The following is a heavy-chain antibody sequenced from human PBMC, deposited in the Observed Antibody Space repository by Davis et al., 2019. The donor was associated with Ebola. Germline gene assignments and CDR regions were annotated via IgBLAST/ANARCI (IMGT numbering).Heavy chain of an antibody. J-gene: IGHJ4*02. D-gene: IGHD1-26*01. CDR1: GFTFRGSA. CDR2: IRSKANSYAT. Sequence: GGSLRLSCAASGFTFRGSAMHWVRQPSGKGLEWVGRIRSKANSYATAYAASVKGRFTISRDDSKNTAYLQMNSLKTEDTAVYYCTRAVGATDYWGQGTLVTVSS. CDR3: TRAVGATDY. V-gene: IGHV3-73*01.